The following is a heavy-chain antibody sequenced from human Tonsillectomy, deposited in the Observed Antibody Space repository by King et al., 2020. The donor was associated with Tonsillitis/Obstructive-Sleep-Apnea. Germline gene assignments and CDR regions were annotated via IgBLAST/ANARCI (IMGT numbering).Heavy chain of an antibody. J-gene: IGHJ4*02. V-gene: IGHV3-7*03. Sequence: VQLVESGGGLVQPGGSLRLSCAASGLTFSSYWMSWVRQAPGKGLEWVANIKQDGSEKYYVDSVKGRFTISRDNAKNSLYLQINSLRAEDTAVYYCSRTLGTTAMAFYFDYWGQGTLVTVSS. CDR1: GLTFSSYW. CDR3: SRTLGTTAMAFYFDY. CDR2: IKQDGSEK. D-gene: IGHD5-18*01.